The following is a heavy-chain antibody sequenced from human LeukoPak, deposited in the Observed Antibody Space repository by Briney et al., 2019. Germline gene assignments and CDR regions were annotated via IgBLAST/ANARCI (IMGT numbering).Heavy chain of an antibody. Sequence: ASVKASCKASGDTFTGYYMHWVRQAPGQGLEWMGWINPNSGGTNYAQKFQGRVTMTRDTSISTAYMELSRLRSDDTAVYYCARDTREDFGVVYYFDYWGQGTLVTVSS. V-gene: IGHV1-2*02. CDR1: GDTFTGYY. CDR2: INPNSGGT. D-gene: IGHD3-3*01. J-gene: IGHJ4*02. CDR3: ARDTREDFGVVYYFDY.